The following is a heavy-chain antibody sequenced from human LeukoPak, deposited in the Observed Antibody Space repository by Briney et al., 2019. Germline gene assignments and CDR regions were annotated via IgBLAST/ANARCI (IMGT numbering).Heavy chain of an antibody. Sequence: ASVEVSCKASGYTFTSYGISWVRQAPGQGLEWMGWISAYNGNTNYAQKLQGRVTMTTDASTSTAYMELRSLRSDDTAVYYCASYGRGRSFDYWGQGTLVTVSS. CDR3: ASYGRGRSFDY. D-gene: IGHD1-26*01. J-gene: IGHJ4*02. V-gene: IGHV1-18*01. CDR1: GYTFTSYG. CDR2: ISAYNGNT.